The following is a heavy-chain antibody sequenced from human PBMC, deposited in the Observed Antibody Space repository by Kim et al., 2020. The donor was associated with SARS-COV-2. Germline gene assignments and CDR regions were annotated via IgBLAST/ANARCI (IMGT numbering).Heavy chain of an antibody. CDR3: AKRGDSYGVFDY. Sequence: YYSPSLKSRVTISVDTSKNQFSLKLSSVTAADTAVYYCAKRGDSYGVFDYLGQGILVTVSS. V-gene: IGHV4-39*01. D-gene: IGHD5-18*01. J-gene: IGHJ4*02.